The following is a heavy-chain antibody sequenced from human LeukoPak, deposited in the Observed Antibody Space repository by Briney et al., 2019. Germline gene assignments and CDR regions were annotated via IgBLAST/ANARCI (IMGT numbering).Heavy chain of an antibody. CDR2: IVLGSANT. CDR3: AADRGYCDGDCLDV. CDR1: GFTFSSSA. Sequence: SVKVSCKASGFTFSSSAVQWLRQPRGQRLEWIGWIVLGSANTNYAQKFQERVTVARDMSTKTVYMELSSLRFEDTAVYYCAADRGYCDGDCLDVWGQGTTVTVSS. J-gene: IGHJ6*02. V-gene: IGHV1-58*01. D-gene: IGHD2-21*02.